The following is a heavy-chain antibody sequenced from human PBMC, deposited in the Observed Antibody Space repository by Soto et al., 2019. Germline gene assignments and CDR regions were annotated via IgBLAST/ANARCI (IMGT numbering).Heavy chain of an antibody. Sequence: SETLSLTCAVYCGSFSGYYWSWIRQPPGKGREWIGEINHSGSTNYNPSLNSRVTISVDPSKNQFSLKLSSVTAADTAVYHCASCSSTSCYYYYYMDVWGKGTTVTVS. CDR3: ASCSSTSCYYYYYMDV. J-gene: IGHJ6*03. V-gene: IGHV4-34*01. CDR2: INHSGST. CDR1: CGSFSGYY. D-gene: IGHD2-2*01.